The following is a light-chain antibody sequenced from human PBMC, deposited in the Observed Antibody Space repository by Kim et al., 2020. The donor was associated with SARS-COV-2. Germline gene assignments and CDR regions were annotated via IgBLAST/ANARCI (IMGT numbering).Light chain of an antibody. CDR3: QQYYSTPPS. V-gene: IGKV4-1*01. CDR2: CAS. Sequence: DIVMTQSPDSLAVSLGERATLNCKSSQTVLYNSNNKNYLAWYQQIPGQAPKLLIYCASIRESGVSDRFSGSGSETDFTLTISSLQAEEVAVYYCQQYYSTPPSFGQGTKLEI. CDR1: QTVLYNSNNKNY. J-gene: IGKJ2*03.